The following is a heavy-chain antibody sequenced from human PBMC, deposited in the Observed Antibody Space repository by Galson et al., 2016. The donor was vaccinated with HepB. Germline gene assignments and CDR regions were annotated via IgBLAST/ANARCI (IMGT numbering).Heavy chain of an antibody. CDR3: ARGGSSTWYH. V-gene: IGHV1-18*04. CDR1: GYTFTSYG. J-gene: IGHJ5*02. Sequence: SVKVSCKASGYTFTSYGISWVRQAPGQGLEWMGWISAYNGDTKYAQKLQGRITMTTDTSTTTAFMELRSLRSDDTAVYYCARGGSSTWYHWGQGTLVTGSS. D-gene: IGHD6-13*01. CDR2: ISAYNGDT.